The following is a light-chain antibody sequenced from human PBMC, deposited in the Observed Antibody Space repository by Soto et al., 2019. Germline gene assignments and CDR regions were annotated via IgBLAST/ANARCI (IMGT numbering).Light chain of an antibody. V-gene: IGLV2-14*01. CDR2: DIN. J-gene: IGLJ1*01. Sequence: QSALTQPASVSGSPGQSITISCTGTSSDVGNYIFVSWYRQHPGKAPKLMIYDINNRPSGVSNRFSGSKSGNTASLTISGLQAEDEADYYCVSYTTSASYVFGTGTKHRP. CDR1: SSDVGNYIF. CDR3: VSYTTSASYV.